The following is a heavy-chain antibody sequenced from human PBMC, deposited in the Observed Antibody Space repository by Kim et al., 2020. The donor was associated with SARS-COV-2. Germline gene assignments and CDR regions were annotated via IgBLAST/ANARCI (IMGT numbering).Heavy chain of an antibody. CDR1: GFTFSSYS. CDR3: ARDLGRNSSSWPWYYYYYGMDV. Sequence: GGSLRLSCAASGFTFSSYSMNWVRQAPGKGLEWVSSISSSSSYIYYADSVKGRFTISRDNAKNSLYLQMNSLRAEDTAVYYCARDLGRNSSSWPWYYYYYGMDVWGQGTTVTVSS. V-gene: IGHV3-21*01. CDR2: ISSSSSYI. J-gene: IGHJ6*02. D-gene: IGHD6-13*01.